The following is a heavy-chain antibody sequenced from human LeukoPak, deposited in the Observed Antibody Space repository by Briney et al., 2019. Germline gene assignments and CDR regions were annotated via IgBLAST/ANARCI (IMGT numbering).Heavy chain of an antibody. D-gene: IGHD2-2*01. Sequence: SETLSLTCAVYGGSFSGYYWSWIRQPPGKGLEWIGEINHSGSTNYNPSLKSRVTISVDTAKNQFSLMLSSVTAADTAVYYCARVVVPAAIDYWGQGTLVTVSS. J-gene: IGHJ4*02. CDR2: INHSGST. CDR3: ARVVVPAAIDY. CDR1: GGSFSGYY. V-gene: IGHV4-34*01.